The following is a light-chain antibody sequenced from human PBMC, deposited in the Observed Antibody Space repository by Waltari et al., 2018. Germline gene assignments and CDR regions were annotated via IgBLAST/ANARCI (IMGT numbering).Light chain of an antibody. Sequence: DIQMTQSPSTLSASVGYRVTITCRASQSISSWLAWYQQKPGKAPKLLIYKASSLESGVPSRFSGSGSGTEFTLTISSLQPDDFATYYCQQYNSYLWTFGQGTKV. CDR3: QQYNSYLWT. V-gene: IGKV1-5*03. CDR2: KAS. J-gene: IGKJ1*01. CDR1: QSISSW.